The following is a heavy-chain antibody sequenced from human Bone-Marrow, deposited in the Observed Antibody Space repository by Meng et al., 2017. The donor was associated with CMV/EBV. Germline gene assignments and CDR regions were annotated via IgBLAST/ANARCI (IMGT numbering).Heavy chain of an antibody. D-gene: IGHD3-3*02. J-gene: IGHJ5*02. CDR3: ARITSFFGVANGWFDP. CDR2: IYSGGST. V-gene: IGHV3-53*01. CDR1: GFTVSSNY. Sequence: GGSLRLSCAASGFTVSSNYMSWVRQAPGKGLEWVSVIYSGGSTYYAVSVKGRFTISRDNSKNTLYLQMNSLRAEDTAVYYCARITSFFGVANGWFDPWGQGTLVTVSS.